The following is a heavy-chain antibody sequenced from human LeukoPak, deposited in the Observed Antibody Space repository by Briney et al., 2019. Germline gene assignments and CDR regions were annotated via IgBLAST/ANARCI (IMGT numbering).Heavy chain of an antibody. V-gene: IGHV5-51*01. D-gene: IGHD2-2*01. CDR1: GYSFTNYW. Sequence: GESLKISCKGSGYSFTNYWIAWVRQMPGKGLEWMGIIYPGDSDTRYSPSFQGQVTISVDKSISTAYLQWSSLKASDTAMYYCARQGTASTRSIDPWGQGTLVTVSS. CDR2: IYPGDSDT. CDR3: ARQGTASTRSIDP. J-gene: IGHJ5*02.